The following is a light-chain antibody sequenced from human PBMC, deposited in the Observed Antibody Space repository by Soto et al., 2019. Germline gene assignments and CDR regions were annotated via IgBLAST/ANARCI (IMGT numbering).Light chain of an antibody. CDR1: SSDVGGYNY. V-gene: IGLV2-14*01. CDR2: EVS. CDR3: RSYTSRSTLDYV. J-gene: IGLJ1*01. Sequence: QSALTQPASVSGSPGQSITISCTGTSSDVGGYNYVSWYQQHPGKAPKLMIYEVSNRPSGVSNRFSGSKSGNTASLTISGLQAEDEADYYCRSYTSRSTLDYVFGSGTKVTVL.